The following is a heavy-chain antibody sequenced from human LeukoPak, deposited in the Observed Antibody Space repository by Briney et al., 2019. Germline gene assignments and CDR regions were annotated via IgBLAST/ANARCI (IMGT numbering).Heavy chain of an antibody. V-gene: IGHV3-74*01. Sequence: GGSLRLSCAASGLTFSNHWMHWVRQAPGKGLVWVSRIDGDGSGTSYADSVKGRFTISRVNAKNTSYLQMDSLRAEDSAVYYCATVFDYWGQGTLVTVSS. J-gene: IGHJ4*02. CDR3: ATVFDY. D-gene: IGHD4-17*01. CDR2: IDGDGSGT. CDR1: GLTFSNHW.